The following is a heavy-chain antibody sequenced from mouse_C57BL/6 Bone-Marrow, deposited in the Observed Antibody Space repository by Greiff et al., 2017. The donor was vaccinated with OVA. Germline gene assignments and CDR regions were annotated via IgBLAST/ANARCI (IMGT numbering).Heavy chain of an antibody. J-gene: IGHJ1*03. CDR1: GFSLTSYG. V-gene: IGHV2-2*01. CDR2: IWRGGST. CDR3: ARIYYGSSGWYFDV. Sequence: VKLVESGPGLVQPSPSLSITCTVSGFSLTSYGVHWVRQSPGKGLEWLGVIWRGGSTDYNAAFISRLSISKDNSKSQVFFKRSSLKADDTAIYYGARIYYGSSGWYFDVWGTGTTVTVSS. D-gene: IGHD1-1*01.